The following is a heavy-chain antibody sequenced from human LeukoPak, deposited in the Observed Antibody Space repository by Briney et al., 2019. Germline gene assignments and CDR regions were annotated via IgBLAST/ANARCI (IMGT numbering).Heavy chain of an antibody. V-gene: IGHV4-59*01. J-gene: IGHJ4*02. CDR1: GGPISSYY. D-gene: IGHD6-6*01. CDR2: IYYSGST. CDR3: ARLVRFSSGYFDY. Sequence: SSETLSLTCTVSGGPISSYYWSWIRQPPGKGLEWIGYIYYSGSTNYNPSLKSRVTISVDTSKNQFSLKLSPVTAADTTVYYCARLVRFSSGYFDYWGQGTLVTVSS.